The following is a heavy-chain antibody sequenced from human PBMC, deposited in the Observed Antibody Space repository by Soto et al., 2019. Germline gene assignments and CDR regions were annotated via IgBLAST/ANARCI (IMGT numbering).Heavy chain of an antibody. CDR3: ARDGGRHSGGIDY. J-gene: IGHJ4*02. CDR2: SIPIFGTA. CDR1: GGPFSSYS. D-gene: IGHD1-26*01. V-gene: IGHV1-69*01. Sequence: QVQLVQSGAEVKKPGSSVKVSCKASGGPFSSYSFNWVRQAPGQGLEWLGESIPIFGTAKYAQKFQGRVTITAYESTSTAYMELSSLRSEDTAVYYCARDGGRHSGGIDYWGQGTLVTVSS.